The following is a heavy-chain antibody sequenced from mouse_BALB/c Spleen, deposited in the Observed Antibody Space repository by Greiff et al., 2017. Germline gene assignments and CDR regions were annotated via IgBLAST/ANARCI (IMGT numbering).Heavy chain of an antibody. CDR3: ARSPYYYGSSYFDY. D-gene: IGHD1-1*01. CDR1: GYTFSSYW. CDR2: ILPGSGST. J-gene: IGHJ2*01. Sequence: QVQLKESGAELMKPGASVKISCKATGYTFSSYWIEWVKQRPGHGLEWIGEILPGSGSTNYNEKFKGKATFTADTSSNTAYMQLSSLTSEDSAVYYCARSPYYYGSSYFDYWGQGTTLTVSS. V-gene: IGHV1-9*01.